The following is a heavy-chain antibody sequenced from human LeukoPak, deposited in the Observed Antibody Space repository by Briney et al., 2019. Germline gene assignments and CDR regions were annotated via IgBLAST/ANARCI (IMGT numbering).Heavy chain of an antibody. Sequence: GGSLRLSCSASGFTFSTYWMHWVRQAPGKGLVWVSRIYSDGRTTTYADSVKGRFTISRDNDENTLYLQMNSLRAEDTAVYYCAGGTYLDYWGQGTLVTVSS. V-gene: IGHV3-74*01. CDR3: AGGTYLDY. J-gene: IGHJ4*02. CDR2: IYSDGRTT. CDR1: GFTFSTYW. D-gene: IGHD3/OR15-3a*01.